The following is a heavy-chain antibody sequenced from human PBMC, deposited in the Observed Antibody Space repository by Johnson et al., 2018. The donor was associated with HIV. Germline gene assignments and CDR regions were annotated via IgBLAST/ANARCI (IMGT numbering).Heavy chain of an antibody. J-gene: IGHJ3*02. Sequence: QVQLVESGGGVVQPGRSLRLSCAASGFTFIQFAMHWVRQAPGKGLEWVAIISYDGTKKYYADSVRGRFIISRDNSKNTPYLQMNSLRAEDTAVYYCAKEYSSPYGDYDGDAFDIWGQGTMVTVSS. V-gene: IGHV3-30*04. CDR2: ISYDGTKK. CDR1: GFTFIQFA. CDR3: AKEYSSPYGDYDGDAFDI. D-gene: IGHD4-17*01.